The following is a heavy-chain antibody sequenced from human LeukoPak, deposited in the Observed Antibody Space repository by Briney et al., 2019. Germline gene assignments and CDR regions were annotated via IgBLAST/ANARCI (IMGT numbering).Heavy chain of an antibody. V-gene: IGHV3-30-3*02. J-gene: IGHJ4*02. CDR1: GFTFSSYA. CDR3: AKSQDGGRLFHFDY. Sequence: GGSLRLSCAASGFTFSSYAMHWVRQAPGKGLEWVAVISYDGTIKYYADSVKGRFTISRDNSKNTLSLQMNSLRAEGTAVYFCAKSQDGGRLFHFDYWGQGTLVTVSS. CDR2: ISYDGTIK. D-gene: IGHD1-26*01.